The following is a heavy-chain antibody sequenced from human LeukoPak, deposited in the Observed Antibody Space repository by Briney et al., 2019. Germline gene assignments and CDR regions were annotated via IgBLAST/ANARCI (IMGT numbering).Heavy chain of an antibody. Sequence: ASVKVSCKASGYSFIGYYMHWVRQAPGQGLEWMGWINPYSGGTNYAQKFQGRVTMTRDTSISTAYMELSRPRSDDTAVYYCARVITIFGETDNWFDPWGQGTLVTVSS. CDR2: INPYSGGT. D-gene: IGHD3-3*01. J-gene: IGHJ5*02. CDR3: ARVITIFGETDNWFDP. V-gene: IGHV1-2*02. CDR1: GYSFIGYY.